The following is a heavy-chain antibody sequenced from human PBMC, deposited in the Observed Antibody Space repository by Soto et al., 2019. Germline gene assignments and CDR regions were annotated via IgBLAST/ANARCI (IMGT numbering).Heavy chain of an antibody. Sequence: PSETLSLTCTFSCASMENHYGSWIRQPPGKALEYIGYMFYTGRADYNASFTSRVTMSVDTSNNQFSLKLRSVTAADTAVYYCARSGHSFAGAVWGRGIQVTVSS. V-gene: IGHV4-59*11. CDR2: MFYTGRA. D-gene: IGHD3-16*01. J-gene: IGHJ4*02. CDR3: ARSGHSFAGAV. CDR1: CASMENHY.